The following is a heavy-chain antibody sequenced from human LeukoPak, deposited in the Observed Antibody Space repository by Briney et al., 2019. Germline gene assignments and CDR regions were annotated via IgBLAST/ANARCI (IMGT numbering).Heavy chain of an antibody. CDR1: GLTYVDYA. CDR2: SSSKAYGGTT. CDR3: TRWTAAFDY. J-gene: IGHJ4*02. V-gene: IGHV3-49*03. Sequence: WSLRLSFTSSGLTYVDYAMSWLGQARAKGGEWVGCSSSKAYGGTTVYAASVKGRFTISRDDSKSIAYLQMNSLKTEDTAVYYCTRWTAAFDYWGQGTLVTVSS. D-gene: IGHD3/OR15-3a*01.